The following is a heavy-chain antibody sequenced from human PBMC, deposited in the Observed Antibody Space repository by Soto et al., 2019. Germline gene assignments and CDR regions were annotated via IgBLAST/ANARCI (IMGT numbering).Heavy chain of an antibody. D-gene: IGHD4-17*01. CDR2: INPKSGGT. CDR1: GYTFTDYH. V-gene: IGHV1-2*06. CDR3: ARTFYGDYAATYYYYGTDV. J-gene: IGHJ6*02. Sequence: GDSVKVSCKASGYTFTDYHIHCVRQAPGQGLELLGRINPKSGGTSYAQKFQGRVTMTRNTSISTAYMQLSSVRSEDTSVYYCARTFYGDYAATYYYYGTDVWGQGTTVTVSS.